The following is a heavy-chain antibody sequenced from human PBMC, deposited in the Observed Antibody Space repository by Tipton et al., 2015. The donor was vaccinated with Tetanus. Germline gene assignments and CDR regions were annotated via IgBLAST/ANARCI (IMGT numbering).Heavy chain of an antibody. CDR3: ARPLALDGGYETYCDL. J-gene: IGHJ2*01. Sequence: SLRLSCVTSGFTFSGSPIHWVRQASGKGLEWVGRIRTRPNNYATVYGESVRGRFIMSRDDSNNTAYLQMNSLKTEDTAVYFCARPLALDGGYETYCDLGGRGTLVTVSS. D-gene: IGHD5-12*01. CDR2: IRTRPNNYAT. CDR1: GFTFSGSP. V-gene: IGHV3-73*01.